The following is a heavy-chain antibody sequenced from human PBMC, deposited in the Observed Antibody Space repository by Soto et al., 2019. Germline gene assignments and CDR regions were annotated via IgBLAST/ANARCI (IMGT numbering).Heavy chain of an antibody. V-gene: IGHV4-31*03. D-gene: IGHD3-22*01. J-gene: IGHJ3*02. CDR2: IYYSGST. CDR1: GGSISSGGYY. CDR3: ARAPERGYDSSGNAFDI. Sequence: SLTCTVSGGSISSGGYYWSWIRQHPGKGLEWIGYIYYSGSTYYNPSLKSRVTISVDTSKNQFSLKLSSVTAADTAVYYCARAPERGYDSSGNAFDIWGQGTMVTVSS.